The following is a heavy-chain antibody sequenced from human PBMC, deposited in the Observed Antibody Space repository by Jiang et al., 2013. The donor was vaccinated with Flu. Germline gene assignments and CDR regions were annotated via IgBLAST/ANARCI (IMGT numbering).Heavy chain of an antibody. J-gene: IGHJ4*02. D-gene: IGHD3-3*01. V-gene: IGHV5-51*01. CDR3: ARHREIFGVVNPLDY. CDR2: IYPGDSDT. Sequence: SLKISCKGSGYSFTSYWIGWVRQMPGKGLEWMGIIYPGDSDTRYSPSFQGQVTISADKSISTAYLQWSSLKASDTAMYYCARHREIFGVVNPLDYWGQGTLVTVSS. CDR1: GYSFTSYW.